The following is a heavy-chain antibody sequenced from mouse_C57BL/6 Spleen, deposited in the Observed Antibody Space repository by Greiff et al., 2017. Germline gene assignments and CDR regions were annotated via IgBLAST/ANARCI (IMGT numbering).Heavy chain of an antibody. CDR2: IYPGSGNT. Sequence: VQLQQSGAELVRPGASVKLSCKASGYTFTDYYINWVKQRPGQGLEWIARIYPGSGNTYYNEKFKGKATLTAEKSSSTAYMQLSSLTSEDSAVYFCARYGYYGNYWFAYWGQGTLVTVSA. V-gene: IGHV1-76*01. CDR1: GYTFTDYY. J-gene: IGHJ3*01. CDR3: ARYGYYGNYWFAY. D-gene: IGHD2-1*01.